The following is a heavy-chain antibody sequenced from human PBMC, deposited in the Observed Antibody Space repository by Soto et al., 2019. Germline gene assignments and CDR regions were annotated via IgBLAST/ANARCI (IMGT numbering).Heavy chain of an antibody. J-gene: IGHJ4*02. V-gene: IGHV3-33*01. CDR1: GFTFSSYG. D-gene: IGHD3-9*01. CDR3: ASDGSRTDYDILTGDDY. Sequence: QVQLVESGGGVVQPGRSLRLSCAASGFTFSSYGMHWVRQAPGKGLEWVAVIWYDGSNKYYADSVKGRFTISRDNSKNTLYLQMNSLRAEDTAVYYCASDGSRTDYDILTGDDYWGQGTLVTVAS. CDR2: IWYDGSNK.